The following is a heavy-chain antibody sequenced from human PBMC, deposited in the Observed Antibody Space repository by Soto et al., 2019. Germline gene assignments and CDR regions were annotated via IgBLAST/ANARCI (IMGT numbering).Heavy chain of an antibody. Sequence: QVHLVQSGAEVRKPGSSVKVSCKASGGTLRNSAVSWVRQAPGQGLEWMGGTIPIVGTTQYAQKFQGRVTFTADDSTNTAYMELSSLRSEDTAVYYCARSEGGFFYGMDVWGQGTTVTVSS. D-gene: IGHD6-25*01. CDR2: TIPIVGTT. CDR3: ARSEGGFFYGMDV. V-gene: IGHV1-69*01. J-gene: IGHJ6*02. CDR1: GGTLRNSA.